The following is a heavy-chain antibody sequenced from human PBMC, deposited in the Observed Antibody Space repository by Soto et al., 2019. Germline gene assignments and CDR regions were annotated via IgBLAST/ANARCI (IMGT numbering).Heavy chain of an antibody. CDR3: ARALLGYCSSTSCYKFDP. CDR2: ISAYNGNT. Sequence: GASVKVSCKASGHTFTSYGISWVRQAPGQGLEWMGWISAYNGNTNYAQKLQGRVTMTTDTSTSTAYMELRSLRSDDTVVYYCARALLGYCSSTSCYKFDPWGQGTLVTVSS. D-gene: IGHD2-2*02. V-gene: IGHV1-18*01. CDR1: GHTFTSYG. J-gene: IGHJ5*02.